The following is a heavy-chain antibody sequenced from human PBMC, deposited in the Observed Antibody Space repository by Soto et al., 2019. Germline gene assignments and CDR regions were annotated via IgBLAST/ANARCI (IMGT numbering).Heavy chain of an antibody. CDR1: GGSVSGGNYY. J-gene: IGHJ6*02. D-gene: IGHD3-22*01. V-gene: IGHV4-61*01. Sequence: PSETLSLTCTVSGGSVSGGNYYWSWIRQPPGKGLEWIGYIYYSGSTNYNPSLMCRVTLSVDTSKNQFSLNLSSVTAADTAVYYCARDTKEYYYDSSGYYLGYYYYGMDVWGQGTTVTVSS. CDR3: ARDTKEYYYDSSGYYLGYYYYGMDV. CDR2: IYYSGST.